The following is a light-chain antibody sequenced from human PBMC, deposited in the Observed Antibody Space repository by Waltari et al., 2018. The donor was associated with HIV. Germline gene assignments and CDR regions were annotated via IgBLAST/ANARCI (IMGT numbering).Light chain of an antibody. CDR2: ELD. CDR3: ATYTANHTVM. Sequence: SALTQPASVSGFPGQSITISCTGADSDFGFYNFVSWYPQHPGKVPNVILYELDSRASGVSDRFCGSKSGNTASLTISGRQTEEEADYYCATYTANHTVMFGGGTKVSVL. CDR1: DSDFGFYNF. V-gene: IGLV2-14*01. J-gene: IGLJ3*02.